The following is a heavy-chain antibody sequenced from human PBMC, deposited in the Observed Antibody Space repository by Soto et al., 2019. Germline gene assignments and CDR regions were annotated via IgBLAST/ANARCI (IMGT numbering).Heavy chain of an antibody. CDR3: AKDHMVRGVIMHY. V-gene: IGHV3-23*01. J-gene: IGHJ4*02. CDR2: ISGSGGST. Sequence: EVQLLESGGGLVQPGGSLRLSCAASGFTFSRYAMSWVRQAPGKGLEWVSAISGSGGSTYYADSVKGRFTISRDNSKNTLYLQMNSLRAEDTAVYYCAKDHMVRGVIMHYWGQGTLVTVSS. D-gene: IGHD3-10*01. CDR1: GFTFSRYA.